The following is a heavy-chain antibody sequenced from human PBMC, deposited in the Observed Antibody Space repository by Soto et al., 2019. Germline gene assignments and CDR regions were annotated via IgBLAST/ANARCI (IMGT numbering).Heavy chain of an antibody. CDR2: IYYSGST. Sequence: PSETLSLTCTVSGGSISSGGYYWSWIRQHPGKGLEWIGYIYYSGSTYYNPSLKSRVTISVDTSKNQFSLKLSSVTAADTAVYYCARGYCSSTSCFLDPWGQGTLVTVSS. CDR1: GGSISSGGYY. CDR3: ARGYCSSTSCFLDP. V-gene: IGHV4-31*03. J-gene: IGHJ5*02. D-gene: IGHD2-2*01.